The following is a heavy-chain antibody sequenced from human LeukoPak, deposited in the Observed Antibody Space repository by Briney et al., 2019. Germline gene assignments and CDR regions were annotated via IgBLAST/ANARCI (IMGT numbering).Heavy chain of an antibody. D-gene: IGHD6-19*01. CDR1: GGPFSGYY. CDR2: INHSGST. V-gene: IGHV4-34*01. CDR3: ARSSKTQWLSPGDGFDI. J-gene: IGHJ3*02. Sequence: KPSETLSLTCAVYGGPFSGYYWSWIRQPPGEGLEWIGEINHSGSTNYNPSLRSRVTISVDTSKNQFSLKFTSMTAADTAVYYCARSSKTQWLSPGDGFDIWGRGTLVTVSS.